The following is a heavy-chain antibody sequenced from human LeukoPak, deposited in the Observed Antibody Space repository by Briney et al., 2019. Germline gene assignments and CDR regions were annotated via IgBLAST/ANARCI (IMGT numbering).Heavy chain of an antibody. CDR1: GGSFSSDGYS. CDR2: IYPSGNT. Sequence: PSETLSLTCDVSGGSFSSDGYSWNWIRQAPGKGLEWIGYIYPSGNTYYNPSLKSRVTISIDRSKNQFSLKLNSVTAADTAVYYCGSSHSSIWYDSWGQGTLVTVTS. D-gene: IGHD6-13*01. CDR3: GSSHSSIWYDS. V-gene: IGHV4-30-2*01. J-gene: IGHJ4*02.